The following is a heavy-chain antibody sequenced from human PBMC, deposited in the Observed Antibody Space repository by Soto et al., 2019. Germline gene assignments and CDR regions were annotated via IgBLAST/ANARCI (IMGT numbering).Heavy chain of an antibody. J-gene: IGHJ6*02. V-gene: IGHV3-23*01. Sequence: GGSLRLSCAASGFTFSSYAMSWVRQAPGKGLEWVSAISGSGGSTYYADSVKGRFTISRDNSKNTLYLQMNSLRAEDTAVYYCANYLVRDYYGMDVWGQGTTVTVSS. CDR2: ISGSGGST. CDR1: GFTFSSYA. CDR3: ANYLVRDYYGMDV. D-gene: IGHD3-10*01.